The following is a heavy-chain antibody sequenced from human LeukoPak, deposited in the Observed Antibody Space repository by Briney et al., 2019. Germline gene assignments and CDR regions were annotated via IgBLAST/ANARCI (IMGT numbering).Heavy chain of an antibody. J-gene: IGHJ4*02. CDR3: AKGGSKGAVAEIFDY. CDR2: ISGSGGST. D-gene: IGHD6-19*01. V-gene: IGHV3-23*01. Sequence: QTGGSLSLSCAASGFTFSSYAMSWVRQAPGKGLEWVSAISGSGGSTYYADPVKGRFTISRDNSKNTLYLQMNSLRAEDTAVYYCAKGGSKGAVAEIFDYWGQGTLVTVSS. CDR1: GFTFSSYA.